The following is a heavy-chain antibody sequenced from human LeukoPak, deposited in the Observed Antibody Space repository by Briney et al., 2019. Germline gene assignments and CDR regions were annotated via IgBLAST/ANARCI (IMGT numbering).Heavy chain of an antibody. V-gene: IGHV3-9*01. D-gene: IGHD6-13*01. Sequence: GGSLRLSCAASGFTFDDYAMHWVRQAPGKGLEGVSGISWNSGSIGYADSVKGRFTISRDNAKNSLYLQMNSLRAEDTALYYCAKDKGDGSSSYYYYYGMDVWGQGTTVTVSS. J-gene: IGHJ6*02. CDR1: GFTFDDYA. CDR2: ISWNSGSI. CDR3: AKDKGDGSSSYYYYYGMDV.